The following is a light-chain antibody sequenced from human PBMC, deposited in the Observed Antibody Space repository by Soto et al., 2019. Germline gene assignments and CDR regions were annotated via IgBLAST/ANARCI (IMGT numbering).Light chain of an antibody. V-gene: IGKV4-1*01. CDR3: QQYYSPPYT. J-gene: IGKJ2*01. Sequence: DIVLTQSPDSLAVSLGERATINCKSSQSVLYSSNNKNYLGWYQQKPGQTPKLLIYWASTRDSGVPDRFSGSGSGTDFTLTISSLQAEDVAVYYXQQYYSPPYTFGQGTRLEIK. CDR1: QSVLYSSNNKNY. CDR2: WAS.